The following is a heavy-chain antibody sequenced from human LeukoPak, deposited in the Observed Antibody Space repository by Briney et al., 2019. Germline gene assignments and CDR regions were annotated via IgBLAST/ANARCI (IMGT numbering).Heavy chain of an antibody. CDR2: IIPIFGTA. CDR1: GYTFTTYA. J-gene: IGHJ4*02. CDR3: ARSPVDTARGYYFDY. D-gene: IGHD5-18*01. Sequence: SVKVSCKASGYTFTTYAISWVRQAPGQGLEWMGGIIPIFGTANYAQKFQGRVTITADKSTSTAYMELSSLRSEDTAVYYCARSPVDTARGYYFDYWGQGTLVTVSS. V-gene: IGHV1-69*06.